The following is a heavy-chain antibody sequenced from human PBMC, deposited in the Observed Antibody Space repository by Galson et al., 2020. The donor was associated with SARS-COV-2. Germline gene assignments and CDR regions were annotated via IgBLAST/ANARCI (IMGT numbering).Heavy chain of an antibody. CDR2: INSRSGST. J-gene: IGHJ5*02. CDR3: ARDSTNYDDNSGYYGREFDP. V-gene: IGHV3-21*01. D-gene: IGHD3-22*01. Sequence: GGSLRLSCAASGFTFRSYTMNWVRQSPGKGLEWVSSINSRSGSTFYSDSVKGRFTISRDNAKNSLFLQMNNLRAEDSAIYYCARDSTNYDDNSGYYGREFDPWGQGTLVTVSS. CDR1: GFTFRSYT.